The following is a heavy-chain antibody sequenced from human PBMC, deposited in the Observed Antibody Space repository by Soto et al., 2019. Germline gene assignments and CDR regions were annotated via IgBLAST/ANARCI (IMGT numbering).Heavy chain of an antibody. Sequence: GGSLRLSCAASGFTFSGSAMHWVRQASGKGLEWVGRIRSKANSYATAYAASVKGRFTISRDDSKNTAYLQMNSLKTEDTAVYYCTRAVYYYDSSAPYYYGMDVWGKGTTVTVSS. J-gene: IGHJ6*04. CDR3: TRAVYYYDSSAPYYYGMDV. D-gene: IGHD3-22*01. CDR2: IRSKANSYAT. CDR1: GFTFSGSA. V-gene: IGHV3-73*01.